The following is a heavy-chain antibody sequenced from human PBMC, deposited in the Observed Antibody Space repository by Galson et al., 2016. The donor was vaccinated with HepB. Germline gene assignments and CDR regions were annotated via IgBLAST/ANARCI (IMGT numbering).Heavy chain of an antibody. D-gene: IGHD1-26*01. CDR1: GFTVSSNY. CDR2: IYSGDRT. Sequence: SLRLSCAASGFTVSSNYMTWVRQAPGKGLEWVPSIYSGDRTYYADSVKGRFTISRHNSKNTLYLQMNGLRTEDTAVYYCVRSAYSGSYFDYWGQGTLVTVSS. J-gene: IGHJ4*02. CDR3: VRSAYSGSYFDY. V-gene: IGHV3-53*04.